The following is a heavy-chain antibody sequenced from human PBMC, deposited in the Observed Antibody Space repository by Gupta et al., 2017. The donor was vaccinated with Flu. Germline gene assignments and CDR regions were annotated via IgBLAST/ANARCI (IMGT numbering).Heavy chain of an antibody. CDR2: IYYSGST. Sequence: GLEWIGNIYYSGSTYYNPSLKSRLTISVDASNNQFSLKLSSVTAADTAVYYCARQVYCGNCNTKHSFVDYWGQGTLVTVSS. CDR3: ARQVYCGNCNTKHSFVDY. D-gene: IGHD2-21*01. J-gene: IGHJ4*02. V-gene: IGHV4-39*01.